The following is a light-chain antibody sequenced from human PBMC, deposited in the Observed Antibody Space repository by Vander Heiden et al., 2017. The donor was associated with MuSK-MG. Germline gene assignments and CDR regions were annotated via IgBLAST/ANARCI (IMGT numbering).Light chain of an antibody. CDR3: QQSNSTPWT. V-gene: IGKV1-39*01. J-gene: IGKJ1*01. CDR1: QTISGH. CDR2: AAS. Sequence: DIQMTLSPSSLSASVGDRVTITCRASQTISGHLNWYQQKPGKAPKLLIYAASSLQSGVPSRFSGSGSGTDFTLTISSLQPEDFAVYCCQQSNSTPWTFGPGTKVEIK.